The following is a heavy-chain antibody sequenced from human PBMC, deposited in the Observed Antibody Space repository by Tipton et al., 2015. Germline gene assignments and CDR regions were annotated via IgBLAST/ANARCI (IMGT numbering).Heavy chain of an antibody. CDR3: ARHRPYSSSGADYFDY. Sequence: TLSLTCTVSGGPITSSAYYWGWIRQPPGKGLEWIGSVYFSGTTYYNPSLKSRVTISVDTSKNQFSLKLSSVTAADTAVYYCARHRPYSSSGADYFDYWGQGTLVTVSS. CDR1: GGPITSSAYY. CDR2: VYFSGTT. V-gene: IGHV4-39*01. J-gene: IGHJ4*02. D-gene: IGHD6-6*01.